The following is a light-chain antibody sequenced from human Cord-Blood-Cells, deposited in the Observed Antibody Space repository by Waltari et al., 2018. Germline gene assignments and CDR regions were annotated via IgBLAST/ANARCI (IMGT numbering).Light chain of an antibody. CDR2: YDS. CDR1: NIGRKS. CDR3: QVWDSSSDHPV. Sequence: SSVLTQPPSVSVAPGKTARITCGGNNIGRKSVPWYQQKPGQAPVLVIYYDSDRPSGIPERFSGSNSGNTATLTISRVEAGDEADYYCQVWDSSSDHPVFGGGTKLTVL. V-gene: IGLV3-21*04. J-gene: IGLJ3*02.